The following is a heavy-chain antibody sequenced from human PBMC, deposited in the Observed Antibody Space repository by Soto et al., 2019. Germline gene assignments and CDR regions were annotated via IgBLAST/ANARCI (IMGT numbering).Heavy chain of an antibody. D-gene: IGHD3-10*01. V-gene: IGHV3-7*01. Sequence: GGSLRLSCAASGFSFSNYAMNWVRQAPGKGLEWVANIKEDGTEINYVDSVKGRFAISRDNAKNSLYLQMNSLRVDDTAVYHCVRSSGWTGDYWGQGILVTVSS. CDR1: GFSFSNYA. CDR2: IKEDGTEI. CDR3: VRSSGWTGDY. J-gene: IGHJ4*02.